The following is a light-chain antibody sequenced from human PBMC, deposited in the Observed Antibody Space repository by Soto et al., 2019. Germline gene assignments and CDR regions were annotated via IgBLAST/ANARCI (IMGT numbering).Light chain of an antibody. CDR2: GAS. Sequence: EIVLTQSPGTLSLSPGERATLSCRASQSVSSSYLAWYQQKPGQAPRLLIYGASSRATGIPDRFSGSGSGNYFILTISRLEPEDFAVYYWQQYGSSPPATFGGGTKVEIK. J-gene: IGKJ4*01. CDR1: QSVSSSY. V-gene: IGKV3-20*01. CDR3: QQYGSSPPAT.